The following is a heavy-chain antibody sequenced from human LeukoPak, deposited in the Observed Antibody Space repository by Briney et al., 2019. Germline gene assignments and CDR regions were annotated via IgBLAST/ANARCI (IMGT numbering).Heavy chain of an antibody. V-gene: IGHV3-23*01. J-gene: IGHJ4*02. CDR2: ISNNGGYT. D-gene: IGHD2-15*01. CDR1: GFTFSSSA. CDR3: AKQLGYCSDGSCYFPY. Sequence: GGSLRLSCAASGFTFSSSAMSWVRQAPGKGLEWVSAISNNGGYTYYADSVQGRFTISRDNSKSTLCLQMNSLRAEDTAVYYCAKQLGYCSDGSCYFPYWGQGTLVTVSS.